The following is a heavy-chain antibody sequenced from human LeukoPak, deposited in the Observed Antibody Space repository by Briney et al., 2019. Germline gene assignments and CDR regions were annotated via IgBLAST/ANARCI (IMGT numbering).Heavy chain of an antibody. Sequence: TGGSLRLSCAASGFTSSSYWMHWVRQVPGKGLVWVLRISGDGTARNYADSVKGRFTISRDDAKNTVDLQMNSLRGEDTAVYYCVRGRGSYGWFDPWGQGTLVTVSS. CDR3: VRGRGSYGWFDP. CDR1: GFTSSSYW. CDR2: ISGDGTAR. V-gene: IGHV3-74*01. J-gene: IGHJ5*02. D-gene: IGHD3-10*01.